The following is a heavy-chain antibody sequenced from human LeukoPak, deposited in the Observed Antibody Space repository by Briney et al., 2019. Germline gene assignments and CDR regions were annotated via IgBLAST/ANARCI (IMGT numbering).Heavy chain of an antibody. V-gene: IGHV4-4*02. J-gene: IGHJ5*02. CDR2: IYHSGST. Sequence: SGTLSLTCAVSGGSISSSNWWNWVRQPPRQGLEWIGEIYHSGSTYYNPSLKSRVTISIDKSKTQFSLKVTSVTAADTAVYYCARKDQYCSGGSCYSRGWFDPWGQGTLVTVSS. CDR1: GGSISSSNW. CDR3: ARKDQYCSGGSCYSRGWFDP. D-gene: IGHD2-15*01.